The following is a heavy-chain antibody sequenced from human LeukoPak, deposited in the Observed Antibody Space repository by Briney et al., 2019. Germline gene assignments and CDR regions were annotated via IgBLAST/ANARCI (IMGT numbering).Heavy chain of an antibody. V-gene: IGHV1-2*02. CDR1: GYTFTSYY. CDR3: AIRPPMTTVTPVDY. J-gene: IGHJ4*02. D-gene: IGHD4-17*01. CDR2: INPNSGGT. Sequence: GASVKVSCKASGYTFTSYYMHWVRQAPGQGLEWMGWINPNSGGTNYAQKFQGRVTMTRDTSISTAYMELSRLRSDDTAVYYCAIRPPMTTVTPVDYWGQGTLVTVSS.